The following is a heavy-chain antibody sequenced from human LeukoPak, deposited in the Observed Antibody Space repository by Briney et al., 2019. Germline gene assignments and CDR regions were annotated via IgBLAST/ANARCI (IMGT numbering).Heavy chain of an antibody. CDR2: ISGSGGST. CDR3: ATFRGGSSSWRKKSPYYFDY. CDR1: GFTFSSYA. Sequence: GGSLRLSCAASGFTFSSYAMSWVRQAPGKGLEWVSAISGSGGSTYYADSVKGRFTISRDNSKNTLYLQMNSLRAEDTAVYYCATFRGGSSSWRKKSPYYFDYWGQGTLVTVSS. J-gene: IGHJ4*02. D-gene: IGHD6-13*01. V-gene: IGHV3-23*01.